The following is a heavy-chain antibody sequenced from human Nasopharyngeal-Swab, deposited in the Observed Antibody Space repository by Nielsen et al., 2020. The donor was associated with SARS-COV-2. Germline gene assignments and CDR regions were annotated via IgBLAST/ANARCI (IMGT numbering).Heavy chain of an antibody. D-gene: IGHD3-3*01. CDR1: GFTFSSYG. J-gene: IGHJ6*03. V-gene: IGHV3-30*03. CDR2: ISYDGSNK. Sequence: GGSLRLSCAASGFTFSSYGMHWVRQAPGKGLEWVAVISYDGSNKYYADSVKGRFTISRDNSKNTLYLQMNSLRPEDTAVYYCARDSVYNFGVFIITTSFMDVWGKGTTVTVSS. CDR3: ARDSVYNFGVFIITTSFMDV.